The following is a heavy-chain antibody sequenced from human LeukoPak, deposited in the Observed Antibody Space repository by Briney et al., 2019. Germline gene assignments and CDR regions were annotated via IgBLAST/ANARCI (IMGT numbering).Heavy chain of an antibody. CDR3: ARDGDGYNPFDY. J-gene: IGHJ4*02. D-gene: IGHD5-24*01. CDR1: GFTFSSYS. CDR2: ISSSSSYI. V-gene: IGHV3-21*01. Sequence: GGSLRLSCAASGFTFSSYSMNWVRQAPGKGLEWVSSISSSSSYIYYVDSVKGRFTISRDNAKNSLYLQMNSLRAEDTAVYYCARDGDGYNPFDYWGQGTLVTVSS.